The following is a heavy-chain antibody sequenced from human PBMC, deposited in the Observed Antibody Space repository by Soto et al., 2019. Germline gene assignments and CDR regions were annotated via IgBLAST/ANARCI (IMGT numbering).Heavy chain of an antibody. D-gene: IGHD2-15*01. CDR2: IMPMFGTE. V-gene: IGHV1-69*12. J-gene: IGHJ3*02. CDR3: AIDTRHRVVAFEI. Sequence: QVQLVQSGAEVKKPGSSVKVSCKASGGTFSRFSFNWVRQAPGQGLEWMGGIMPMFGTEKYAQKFQDKVTLTADESTGTAYMELSRLTSEDTAVYYCAIDTRHRVVAFEIWGQGTLVTVSS. CDR1: GGTFSRFS.